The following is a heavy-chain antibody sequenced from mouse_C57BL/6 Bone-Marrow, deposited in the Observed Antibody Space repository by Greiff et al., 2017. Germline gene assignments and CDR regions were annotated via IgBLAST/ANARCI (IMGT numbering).Heavy chain of an antibody. CDR3: TVDSSGYPYWYFDV. J-gene: IGHJ1*03. V-gene: IGHV6-3*01. CDR1: GFTFSNYW. CDR2: IRLKSDNYAT. D-gene: IGHD3-2*02. Sequence: GGSMKLSCVASGFTFSNYWMNWVRQSPEKGLEWVAQIRLKSDNYATHYAESVKGRFTISRDDSKSSVYLQMNNLRAEDTGIYYCTVDSSGYPYWYFDVWGTGTTVTVSS.